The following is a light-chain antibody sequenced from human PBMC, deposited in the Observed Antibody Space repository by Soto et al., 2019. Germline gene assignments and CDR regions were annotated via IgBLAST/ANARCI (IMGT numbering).Light chain of an antibody. V-gene: IGLV2-23*02. J-gene: IGLJ1*01. CDR1: SSDVGSYNL. CDR3: CSYAYSKSPSV. Sequence: ALTQPASVSGSPGQSITISCTGTSSDVGSYNLVSWYQHHPGKAPKLLIYEVSKRPSGVSNRFSASKSGNTASLTISGLQAEDEADYYCCSYAYSKSPSVFGTGTKVTVL. CDR2: EVS.